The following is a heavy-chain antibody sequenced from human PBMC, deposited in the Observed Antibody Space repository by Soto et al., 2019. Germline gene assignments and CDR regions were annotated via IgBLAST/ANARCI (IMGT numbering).Heavy chain of an antibody. V-gene: IGHV4-31*03. Sequence: QVQLQESGPGLVKPSQTLSLTCTVSGGSISSGGYYWSWIRQHPGKGLEWIGYIYYSGSTYYNPSLKSRVTIAVDTSKNQFSLKLSSVTAADTAVYYCARLIGTTPFWAFDIWGQGTMVTVSS. D-gene: IGHD1-7*01. J-gene: IGHJ3*02. CDR3: ARLIGTTPFWAFDI. CDR1: GGSISSGGYY. CDR2: IYYSGST.